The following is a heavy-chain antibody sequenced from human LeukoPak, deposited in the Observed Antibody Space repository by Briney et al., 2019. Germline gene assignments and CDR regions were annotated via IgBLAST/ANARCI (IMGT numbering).Heavy chain of an antibody. D-gene: IGHD1-14*01. V-gene: IGHV3-9*01. CDR3: AITAGY. CDR2: ISWNSGSI. CDR1: GFTFDDYA. Sequence: GGSLRLSCAASGFTFDDYAMHWVRQAPGKGLERVSGISWNSGSIGYADSVKGRFTISRDNAKNSLYLQMNSLRAEDTALYYCAITAGYWGQGTLVTVSS. J-gene: IGHJ4*02.